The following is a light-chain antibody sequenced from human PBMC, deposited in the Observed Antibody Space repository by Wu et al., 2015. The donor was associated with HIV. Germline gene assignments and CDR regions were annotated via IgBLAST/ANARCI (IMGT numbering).Light chain of an antibody. CDR1: QSVGSY. CDR3: QQRGNWPLFT. J-gene: IGKJ3*01. Sequence: EIVLTQSPATLSLSPGERATLSCRASQSVGSYLAWYQKKPGQAPRLFIYNASDRATGIPARFSGSGSGTDFTLTISSLEPEDFAVYYCQQRGNWPLFTFGPGTKVDIK. CDR2: NAS. V-gene: IGKV3-11*01.